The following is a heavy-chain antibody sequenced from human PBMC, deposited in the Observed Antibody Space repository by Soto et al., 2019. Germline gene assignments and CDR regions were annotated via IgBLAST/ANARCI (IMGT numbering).Heavy chain of an antibody. J-gene: IGHJ4*02. CDR3: AKSRSSSWDVWHY. CDR2: IRGSGGST. D-gene: IGHD6-13*01. CDR1: GFTFSSYA. Sequence: EVQLLESGGVLVQPGGSLRLSCAASGFTFSSYAMRWFRQAPGKGRELVSAIRGSGGSTYYAYSVKGRFTISRDNSKNTLYLQLSSLRAEDTAVYFCAKSRSSSWDVWHYWGQGTLVPVSP. V-gene: IGHV3-23*01.